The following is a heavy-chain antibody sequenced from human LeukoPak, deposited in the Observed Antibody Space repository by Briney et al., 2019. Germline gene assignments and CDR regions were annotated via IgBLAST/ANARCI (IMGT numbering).Heavy chain of an antibody. J-gene: IGHJ5*02. CDR3: ARADRLDGAPYLIGP. D-gene: IGHD2-21*01. V-gene: IGHV1-2*02. CDR2: INPNSGVI. Sequence: EASVKVSCKTSGYTFTDYYIHWVRQAPGQGLEWRGWINPNSGVISSAQKFRGRVTMTRDTSITTVYMEVRWLTSDDTAIYYCARADRLDGAPYLIGPWGQGTLVTVSS. CDR1: GYTFTDYY.